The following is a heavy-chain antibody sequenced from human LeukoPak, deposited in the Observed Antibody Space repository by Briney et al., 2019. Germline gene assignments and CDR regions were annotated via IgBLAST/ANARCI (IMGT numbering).Heavy chain of an antibody. V-gene: IGHV3-74*01. Sequence: GGSLRLSCAASGFTFSDSWMHWVRQGPGKGPEWLSRTSKDGSDTVYADSAKGRLTASRDNARNTVYLALTNLRPDDTALYYCARGGYSGSYYRFSWGRGTLVTVAS. CDR3: ARGGYSGSYYRFS. CDR2: TSKDGSDT. CDR1: GFTFSDSW. J-gene: IGHJ4*02. D-gene: IGHD6-6*01.